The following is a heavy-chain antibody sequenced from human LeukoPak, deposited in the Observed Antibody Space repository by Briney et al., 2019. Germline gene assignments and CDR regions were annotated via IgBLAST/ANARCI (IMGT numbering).Heavy chain of an antibody. Sequence: SETLSLTCTVSGGSISSSSYYWGWIRQPPGKGLEWIGSIYYSGSTYYNPSLKSRVTISVDTSKNQFSLKLSSVTAADTAVYYCARAHSSIAVAGTDFDYWGQGTLVTVSS. J-gene: IGHJ4*02. D-gene: IGHD6-19*01. V-gene: IGHV4-39*07. CDR3: ARAHSSIAVAGTDFDY. CDR2: IYYSGST. CDR1: GGSISSSSYY.